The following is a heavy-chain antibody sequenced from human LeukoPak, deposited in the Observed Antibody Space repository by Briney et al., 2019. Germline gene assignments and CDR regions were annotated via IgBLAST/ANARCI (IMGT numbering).Heavy chain of an antibody. Sequence: SETLSLTCTVSGGSISSYYWSWIRQPAGKGLEWIGRIYTSGSTNYNPSLKSRVTMSVDTSKNQFSLKLSSVTAADTAVYYCAREVFVGISTGPPYYDYVWGSYRLDYWGQGTLVTVSS. CDR2: IYTSGST. CDR3: AREVFVGISTGPPYYDYVWGSYRLDY. V-gene: IGHV4-4*07. D-gene: IGHD3-16*02. CDR1: GGSISSYY. J-gene: IGHJ4*02.